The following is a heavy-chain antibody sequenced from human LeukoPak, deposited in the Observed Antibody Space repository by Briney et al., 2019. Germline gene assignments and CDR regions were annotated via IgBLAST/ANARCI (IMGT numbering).Heavy chain of an antibody. CDR2: ISGSGGST. J-gene: IGHJ4*02. CDR1: GFTFSRYA. D-gene: IGHD5-12*01. V-gene: IGHV3-23*01. Sequence: GGSLRLFCAASGFTFSRYAMRWGRQAPGEGLEWVSAISGSGGSTYYADAVKGRFTSSGDNSKNTLYLQMNSLRAEDTAVYYCAKYQGRVVGTTRDYWGQGTLVTVSS. CDR3: AKYQGRVVGTTRDY.